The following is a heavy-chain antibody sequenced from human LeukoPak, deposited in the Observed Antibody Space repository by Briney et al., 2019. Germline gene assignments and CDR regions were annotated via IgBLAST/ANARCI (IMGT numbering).Heavy chain of an antibody. Sequence: SETLSLTCTVSDGSISSNSYYWGWIRQPPGKGLEWIANIYYSGNTYYNPSLKSRVTISVDTSKNQFSLKLRSVTAADTAVYYCARRDLGSDYWGQGTLVTVSS. CDR2: IYYSGNT. D-gene: IGHD1-26*01. V-gene: IGHV4-39*07. J-gene: IGHJ4*02. CDR1: DGSISSNSYY. CDR3: ARRDLGSDY.